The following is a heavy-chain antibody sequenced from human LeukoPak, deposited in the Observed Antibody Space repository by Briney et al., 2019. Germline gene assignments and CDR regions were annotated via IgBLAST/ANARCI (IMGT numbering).Heavy chain of an antibody. CDR1: GFTYSGYG. CDR2: IWYDGSNK. CDR3: ARDQGKGYYDSSGYFGY. V-gene: IGHV3-33*01. D-gene: IGHD3-22*01. J-gene: IGHJ4*02. Sequence: GGSLRLSCAASGFTYSGYGMHWVRQAPGKGLEWVAVIWYDGSNKYYADSVKGRFTISRDNSKNTLYLQMNSLRAEDTAVYYCARDQGKGYYDSSGYFGYWGQGTLVTVSS.